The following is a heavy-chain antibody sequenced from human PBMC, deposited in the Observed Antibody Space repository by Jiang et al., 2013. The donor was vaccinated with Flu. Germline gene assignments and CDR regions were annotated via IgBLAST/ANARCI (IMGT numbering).Heavy chain of an antibody. V-gene: IGHV3-23*01. J-gene: IGHJ3*02. CDR2: ISGNDGTT. Sequence: VQLLESGGGLVQPGGSLRLSCAASGFTFRNYAMSWVRQAPGKGLEWVSSISGNDGTTYYADSVKGRFTISRDNSKNTLYLQMNSLRAEDTAVYYCAKDSGRGYCSGGNCYFDAFDIWGQGTIGHRLF. D-gene: IGHD2-15*01. CDR3: AKDSGRGYCSGGNCYFDAFDI. CDR1: GFTFRNYA.